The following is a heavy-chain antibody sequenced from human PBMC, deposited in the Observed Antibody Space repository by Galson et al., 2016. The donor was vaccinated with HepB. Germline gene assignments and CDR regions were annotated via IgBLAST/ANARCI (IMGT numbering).Heavy chain of an antibody. CDR2: IKSKTDGGTT. V-gene: IGHV3-15*01. D-gene: IGHD1-26*01. CDR3: TTVVGATDASYYFDN. J-gene: IGHJ4*02. Sequence: SLRLSCAASGFTFSNAWMSWVRQAPGKGLEWVGRIKSKTDGGTTDFAAPVKGRFSISREDSKNTLYVEMNSLKTEDTAVYYCTTVVGATDASYYFDNWGQGTLVTVSS. CDR1: GFTFSNAW.